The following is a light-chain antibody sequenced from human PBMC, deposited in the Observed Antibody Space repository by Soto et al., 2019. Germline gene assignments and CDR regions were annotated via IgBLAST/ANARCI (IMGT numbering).Light chain of an antibody. CDR2: AAS. CDR1: QSVSSNY. CDR3: QQYGSSPWT. V-gene: IGKV3-20*01. Sequence: EIVLTQSPCTLSLYPGERATLSCRASQSVSSNYLGWYQQKPGQAPRLLIYAASSRATGIPDRFSGSGSGTDFTLTISRLEPEDFAVYFCQQYGSSPWTFGQGTKVDNK. J-gene: IGKJ1*01.